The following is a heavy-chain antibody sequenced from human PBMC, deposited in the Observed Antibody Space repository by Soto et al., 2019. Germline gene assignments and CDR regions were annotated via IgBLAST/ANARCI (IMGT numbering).Heavy chain of an antibody. CDR3: ERPLKVRGDYHYYYGMDV. D-gene: IGHD3-10*01. V-gene: IGHV5-10-1*01. CDR1: GYSFTSYW. CDR2: IDPSDSYT. J-gene: IGHJ6*02. Sequence: GESLKISCQGSGYSFTSYWISWVRQMPGKGLECMGRIDPSDSYTNYSPSFQGHVTISADKYIRTAYLQWSSLKASDTDMYYCERPLKVRGDYHYYYGMDVWGQGTRVTASS.